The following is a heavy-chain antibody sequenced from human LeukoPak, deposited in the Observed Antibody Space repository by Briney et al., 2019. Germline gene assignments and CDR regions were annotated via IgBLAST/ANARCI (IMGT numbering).Heavy chain of an antibody. Sequence: SVKVSCKASGGTFSSYAISWVRQAPGQGLEWMGGIIPIFGTANYAQKYQGRVTITTDESTSTAYMELSSLRSEDTAVYYCSRIYTAAGMDYYYYMDVWSKGTTVTVSS. CDR1: GGTFSSYA. D-gene: IGHD6-13*01. V-gene: IGHV1-69*05. J-gene: IGHJ6*03. CDR3: SRIYTAAGMDYYYYMDV. CDR2: IIPIFGTA.